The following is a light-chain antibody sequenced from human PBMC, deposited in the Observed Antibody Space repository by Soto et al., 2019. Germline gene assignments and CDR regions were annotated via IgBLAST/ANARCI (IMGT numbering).Light chain of an antibody. Sequence: QSVLTQPASVSGSPGQSITISCTGTSSDVGTYNIVSWYQQHPGKAPKLIIYEVTKRPSGVSNRFSGSKSGNTASLTISGLHAEDEADYHCCSFAGTSTYVFGSGTKVTV. CDR3: CSFAGTSTYV. CDR1: SSDVGTYNI. V-gene: IGLV2-23*02. CDR2: EVT. J-gene: IGLJ1*01.